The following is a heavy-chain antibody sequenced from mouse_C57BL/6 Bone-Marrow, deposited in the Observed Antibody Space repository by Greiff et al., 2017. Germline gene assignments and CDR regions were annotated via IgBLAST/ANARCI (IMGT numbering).Heavy chain of an antibody. V-gene: IGHV8-12*01. CDR3: ARRAPLITTVVPNCYATDY. CDR1: GFSLSTSGMG. D-gene: IGHD1-1*01. J-gene: IGHJ4*01. Sequence: QVTLKESDPGILQSSQTLSLTCSFSGFSLSTSGMGVSWIRQPSGKGLEWLAHIYWDDDKRYNPSLKSRLTISKDTSRNQVFLKITSVDTADTATYYCARRAPLITTVVPNCYATDYWGQGTSVTVSS. CDR2: IYWDDDK.